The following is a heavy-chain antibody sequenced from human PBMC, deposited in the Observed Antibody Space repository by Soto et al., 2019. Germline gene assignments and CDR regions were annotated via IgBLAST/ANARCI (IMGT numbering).Heavy chain of an antibody. J-gene: IGHJ4*02. Sequence: SETLSLTCTVSGGSISSSSYYWGWIRQPPGKGLEWIGSIYYSGSTYYNPSLKSRVTISVDTSKNHFSLKLSSVTAADTAVYYCARLDYDILTGHTLNFDYWGQGTLVTVSS. CDR2: IYYSGST. CDR1: GGSISSSSYY. CDR3: ARLDYDILTGHTLNFDY. D-gene: IGHD3-9*01. V-gene: IGHV4-39*01.